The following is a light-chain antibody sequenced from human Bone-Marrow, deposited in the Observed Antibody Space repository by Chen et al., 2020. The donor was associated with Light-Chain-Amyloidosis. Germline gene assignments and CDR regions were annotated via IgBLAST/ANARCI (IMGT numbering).Light chain of an antibody. J-gene: IGKJ4*01. CDR1: QTISSNY. CDR3: QQYGTSPLT. Sequence: EIVLTQSPGTLSLSPGEGANLSCRASQTISSNYLTWYQQKFGKAPRLLIYGSSSRATGIPDRFTGSGSETDFTLTINRLEPEDFAMYYCQQYGTSPLTFGGGTKVEIK. V-gene: IGKV3-20*01. CDR2: GSS.